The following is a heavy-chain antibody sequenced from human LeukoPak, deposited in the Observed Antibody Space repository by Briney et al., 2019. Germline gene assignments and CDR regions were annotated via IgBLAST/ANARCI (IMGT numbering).Heavy chain of an antibody. CDR2: ISGSGGST. CDR1: GFSFASYA. V-gene: IGHV3-23*01. CDR3: AKDLSRYYYDSSGYYAVLSY. Sequence: GGSLRLSCAASGFSFASYAMTWVRQAPGKGLAWVSAISGSGGSTYYADSVKGRFTISRDNSKNTLYLQMNSLRAEDTAVYYCAKDLSRYYYDSSGYYAVLSYWGQGTLVTVSS. D-gene: IGHD3-22*01. J-gene: IGHJ4*02.